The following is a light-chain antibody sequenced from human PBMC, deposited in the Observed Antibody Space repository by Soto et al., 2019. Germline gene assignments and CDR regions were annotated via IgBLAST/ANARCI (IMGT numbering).Light chain of an antibody. CDR3: QQYGHSPLYT. V-gene: IGKV3-20*01. CDR2: ATY. CDR1: QSVSSGY. Sequence: VLTQSPGTLSLSPGERATLSCRAGQSVSSGYLAWYQQKPGQAPRLLINATYTRATGIPDRFSGSGSGTDFTLTSSRLQPEDFAVYYCQQYGHSPLYTFGQGTKLEIK. J-gene: IGKJ2*01.